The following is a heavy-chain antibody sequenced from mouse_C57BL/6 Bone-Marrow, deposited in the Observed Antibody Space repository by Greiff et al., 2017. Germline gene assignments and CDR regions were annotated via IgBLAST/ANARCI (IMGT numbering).Heavy chain of an antibody. D-gene: IGHD2-3*01. J-gene: IGHJ4*01. CDR2: IYPRDGST. CDR3: ARSYYDGYFSYAMDY. Sequence: VKVVESGPELVKPGASVKLSCKASGYTFTSYDINWVKQRPGQGLEWIGWIYPRDGSTKYNEKFKGKATLTVDTSSSTAYMELHSLTSEDSAVYFCARSYYDGYFSYAMDYWGQGTSVTVSS. V-gene: IGHV1-85*01. CDR1: GYTFTSYD.